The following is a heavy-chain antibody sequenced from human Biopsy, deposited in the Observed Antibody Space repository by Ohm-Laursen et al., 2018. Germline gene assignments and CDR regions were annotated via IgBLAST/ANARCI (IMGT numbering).Heavy chain of an antibody. CDR2: IYNTETT. V-gene: IGHV4-39*01. CDR3: ARHPTGFWFDP. CDR1: GGSISSSTTYY. Sequence: GTLSLTCIVSGGSISSSTTYYWAWLRQPPGKGLEWIGSIYNTETTFYNPSLKSRVTISVDTSTNQFSLKASSVTAADTALYFCARHPTGFWFDPWGHGTLVTVSS. J-gene: IGHJ5*02.